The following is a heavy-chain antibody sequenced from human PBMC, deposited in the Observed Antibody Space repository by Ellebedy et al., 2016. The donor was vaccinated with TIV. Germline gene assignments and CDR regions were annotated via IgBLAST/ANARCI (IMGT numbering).Heavy chain of an antibody. J-gene: IGHJ3*02. CDR2: IKQDGSEK. CDR3: ARNRAPDDI. V-gene: IGHV3-7*01. D-gene: IGHD1-14*01. CDR1: GFTFSSYW. Sequence: GESLKISXVVSGFTFSSYWMSWVRQAPGKGLEWVANIKQDGSEKCYVDSVKGRFTISRDNAKNSLYLQMNSLRAEDTAVYYCARNRAPDDIWGQGTMVTVSS.